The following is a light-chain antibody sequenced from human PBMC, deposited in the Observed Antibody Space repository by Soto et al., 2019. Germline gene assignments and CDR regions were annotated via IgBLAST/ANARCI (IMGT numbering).Light chain of an antibody. CDR2: DVS. CDR3: SSYTSSSTRLYV. Sequence: QSALTQPACVSGSPGQSITISCTGTSSDVRGYNYVSWYQQHPGKAPKLMIYDVSNRPSGVSNRFSGSKSGNTASLTISGLQAEDEADYYCSSYTSSSTRLYVFGTGTKLTVL. CDR1: SSDVRGYNY. V-gene: IGLV2-14*01. J-gene: IGLJ1*01.